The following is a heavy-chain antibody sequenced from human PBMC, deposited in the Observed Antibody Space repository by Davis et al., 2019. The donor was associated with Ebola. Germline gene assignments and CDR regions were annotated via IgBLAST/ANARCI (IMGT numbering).Heavy chain of an antibody. Sequence: PGGSLRLSCAASGFTFSSYWMTWVRQAPGKGLEWVANIKHDGNQKYYVDSVKGRFTISRDNAKNSLYLQMDSLRAEDTAVFYCARNHKYDYAWSDYWGQGTPVTVSS. CDR3: ARNHKYDYAWSDY. J-gene: IGHJ4*02. D-gene: IGHD3-16*01. CDR2: IKHDGNQK. V-gene: IGHV3-7*03. CDR1: GFTFSSYW.